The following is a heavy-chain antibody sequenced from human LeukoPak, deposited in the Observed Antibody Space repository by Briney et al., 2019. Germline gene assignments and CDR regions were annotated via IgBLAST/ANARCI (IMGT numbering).Heavy chain of an antibody. J-gene: IGHJ3*02. CDR2: IYSSGST. D-gene: IGHD3-22*01. Sequence: LETLSLTCTVSGGSISDYYWSWIRQPAGKGLEWIGRIYSSGSTNYNPSLKSRVTMSVATSKNQFSLKLSSVTAADTAVYYCARQAYDTGYDAFDIWGRGTMVTVSS. CDR3: ARQAYDTGYDAFDI. V-gene: IGHV4-4*07. CDR1: GGSISDYY.